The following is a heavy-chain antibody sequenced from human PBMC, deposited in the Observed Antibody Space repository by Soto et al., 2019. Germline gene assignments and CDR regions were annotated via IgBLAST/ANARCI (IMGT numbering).Heavy chain of an antibody. V-gene: IGHV3-23*01. Sequence: PGGSLRLSCAVSGFPFSDYAMTLVRQSPGKGLEWVSTTRINGEYTYYADSVKGRFTVSRDNSQNALFLEMSSLRAEDTAVYYCAKSTHSSWYFSWFDPWGQGTLFTVSS. J-gene: IGHJ5*02. CDR2: TRINGEYT. D-gene: IGHD6-13*01. CDR1: GFPFSDYA. CDR3: AKSTHSSWYFSWFDP.